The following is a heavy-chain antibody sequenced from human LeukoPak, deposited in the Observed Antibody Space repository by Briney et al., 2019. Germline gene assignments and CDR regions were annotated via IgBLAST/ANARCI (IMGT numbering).Heavy chain of an antibody. Sequence: NPSETLSLTCAVYGGSFSGYYWSWIRQPPGKGLEWIGEINHSGSTNYNPSLKSRVTISVDTSKNQFSLKLSSVTAADTAVYYCARLGRVRPYYYYYYMDVWGKGTTVTISS. CDR3: ARLGRVRPYYYYYYMDV. J-gene: IGHJ6*03. CDR2: INHSGST. D-gene: IGHD7-27*01. V-gene: IGHV4-34*01. CDR1: GGSFSGYY.